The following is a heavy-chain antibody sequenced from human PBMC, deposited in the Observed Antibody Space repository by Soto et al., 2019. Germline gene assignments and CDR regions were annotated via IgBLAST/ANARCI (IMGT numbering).Heavy chain of an antibody. D-gene: IGHD5-18*01. J-gene: IGHJ4*02. CDR2: ISYDGSNK. V-gene: IGHV3-30-3*01. Sequence: PGGSLRLSCAASGFTFSSYAMHWVRQAPGKGLEWVAVISYDGSNKYYADSVKGRFTISRDNSKNTLYLQMNSLRAEDTAVYYCARDSTAMDFYYFDYWGQGTLVTSPQ. CDR3: ARDSTAMDFYYFDY. CDR1: GFTFSSYA.